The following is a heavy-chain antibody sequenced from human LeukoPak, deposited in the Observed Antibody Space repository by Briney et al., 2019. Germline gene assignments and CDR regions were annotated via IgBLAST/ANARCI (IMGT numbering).Heavy chain of an antibody. CDR2: ISGSGGIT. Sequence: GGSLRLSCAASGFTFSNYAMSWVRQAPGEGLEWVSRISGSGGITYYADSVKGRFTISRDNSKNTLFLQMNSLRVEDTAVFYCAKERSSGIDYWGQGTLVTVSS. V-gene: IGHV3-23*01. CDR1: GFTFSNYA. D-gene: IGHD2-15*01. J-gene: IGHJ4*02. CDR3: AKERSSGIDY.